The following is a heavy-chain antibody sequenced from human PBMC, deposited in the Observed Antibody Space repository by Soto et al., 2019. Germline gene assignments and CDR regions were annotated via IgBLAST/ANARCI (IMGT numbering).Heavy chain of an antibody. J-gene: IGHJ4*02. V-gene: IGHV5-51*01. D-gene: IGHD2-2*01. Sequence: GESLKISCEGSGYTFTSYWIGWVRQMPGKGPEWLGTIYPGDSDTRYSPSFQGQVTISADKSIRTAYLQWSSLKASDTAMYYCARQREGASTSYHYWGQGTQVPVSP. CDR1: GYTFTSYW. CDR3: ARQREGASTSYHY. CDR2: IYPGDSDT.